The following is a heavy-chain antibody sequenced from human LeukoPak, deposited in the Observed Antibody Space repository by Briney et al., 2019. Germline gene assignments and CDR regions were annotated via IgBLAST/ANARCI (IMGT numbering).Heavy chain of an antibody. CDR1: GFSFTSYW. J-gene: IGHJ5*02. Sequence: GESLKISCKGSGFSFTSYWIGWVRQLPGKGLEWMGIIYPCDSDTRYSQSFQGQVTISADKSISTAYLQWSSLKASDTAMYYCARDGAVAGTYNWFDPWGQGTLVTVSS. CDR3: ARDGAVAGTYNWFDP. D-gene: IGHD6-19*01. CDR2: IYPCDSDT. V-gene: IGHV5-51*01.